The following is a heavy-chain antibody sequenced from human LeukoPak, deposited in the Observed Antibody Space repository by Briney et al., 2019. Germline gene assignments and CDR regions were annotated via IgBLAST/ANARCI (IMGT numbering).Heavy chain of an antibody. Sequence: PGGSLRLSCAASGFTFSDYYMSWIRQAPGKGLEWVSYISSSGSTIYYADSVKGRFTISRDNAKNSLYLQMNSLRAEDTAVYYCARENMVRGAIAYYYYYYMDVWGKGTTVTVSS. CDR3: ARENMVRGAIAYYYYYYMDV. CDR2: ISSSGSTI. D-gene: IGHD3-10*01. CDR1: GFTFSDYY. J-gene: IGHJ6*03. V-gene: IGHV3-11*01.